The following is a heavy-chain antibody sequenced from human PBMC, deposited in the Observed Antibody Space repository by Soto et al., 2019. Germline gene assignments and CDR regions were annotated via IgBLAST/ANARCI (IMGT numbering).Heavy chain of an antibody. CDR2: IYYSANT. D-gene: IGHD3-16*01. J-gene: IGHJ4*02. V-gene: IGHV4-31*03. Sequence: QVQLQESGTGLVKPSQTLSLTCTVSGGSISSGGYYWSWIRQHPGKVLEGIVYIYYSANTYYNPSLKSRVTISVETSENPFYLNMRSVTAADTAVYYCSRDRVGVYVWGGFDYWGQGTLVTVSS. CDR1: GGSISSGGYY. CDR3: SRDRVGVYVWGGFDY.